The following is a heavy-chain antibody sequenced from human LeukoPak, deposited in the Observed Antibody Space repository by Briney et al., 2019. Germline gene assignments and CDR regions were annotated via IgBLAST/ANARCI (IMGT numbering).Heavy chain of an antibody. V-gene: IGHV4-59*01. CDR3: ARDYSGWYYFDY. Sequence: SETLSLTCTVSGGSISSYYWSWIRPPPGKGLEWIGYVYYSGSTKYNPSLKSRVTISVDTSKNQFSLNLSSVTAADTAVYYCARDYSGWYYFDYWGQGTQVTVSS. J-gene: IGHJ4*02. CDR1: GGSISSYY. D-gene: IGHD6-19*01. CDR2: VYYSGST.